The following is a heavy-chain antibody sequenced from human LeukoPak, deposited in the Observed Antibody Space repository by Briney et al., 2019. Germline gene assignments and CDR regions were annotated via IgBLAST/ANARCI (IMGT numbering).Heavy chain of an antibody. CDR2: ISGSGGST. Sequence: GGSLRLSCAASGFTFSSYAMSWVRQAPGKGLEWVSAISGSGGSTYYADSVKGRFTISRDNPKNTLYLQMNSLRAEDTAVYYCAKAFWSGYYTGSCFDYWGQGTLVTVSS. D-gene: IGHD3-3*01. V-gene: IGHV3-23*01. CDR3: AKAFWSGYYTGSCFDY. J-gene: IGHJ4*02. CDR1: GFTFSSYA.